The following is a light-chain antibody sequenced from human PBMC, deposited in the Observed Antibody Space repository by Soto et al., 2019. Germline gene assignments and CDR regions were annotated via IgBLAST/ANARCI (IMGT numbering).Light chain of an antibody. Sequence: EVVLTQSPGTLSLSPGERATLSCRASQSVSNNYFAWYQQKPGQAPRLLIFGSSDRATGIPDRFSGSGSGTDFTLTSSRLEPEDLAEYYCQQYGSSPPYTFGQGNKLEIK. CDR1: QSVSNNY. V-gene: IGKV3-20*01. J-gene: IGKJ2*01. CDR3: QQYGSSPPYT. CDR2: GSS.